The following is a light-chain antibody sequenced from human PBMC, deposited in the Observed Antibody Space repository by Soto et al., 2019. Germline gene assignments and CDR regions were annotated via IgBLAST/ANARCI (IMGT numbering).Light chain of an antibody. CDR3: QQFGSSSWT. CDR1: QSVSSSY. J-gene: IGKJ1*01. CDR2: GAS. Sequence: ESVLTQSPGTLSLSPGEKDTISCRASQSVSSSYLAWYQQKTGQAPRLLIYGASSRATGIPDRFSGSGSGTDFTLTVSRLEPEDFAVYYCQQFGSSSWTFGQGTKV. V-gene: IGKV3-20*01.